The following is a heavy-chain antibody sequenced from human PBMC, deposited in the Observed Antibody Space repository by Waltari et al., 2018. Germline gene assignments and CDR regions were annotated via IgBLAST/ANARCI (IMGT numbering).Heavy chain of an antibody. J-gene: IGHJ3*01. CDR1: EGSIILYP. Sequence: QVQLQEAGPGLVKPAATPSLTCTVSEGSIILYPWNLIRRHPGKGLEWIGSTRFSGINNYNPSHKVRVTMSVVTSKSQVSLNLSIVTAADTAVYYCARWNDDHSAFDVWGQGAMVTVSS. CDR3: ARWNDDHSAFDV. D-gene: IGHD1-1*01. CDR2: TRFSGIN. V-gene: IGHV4-59*01.